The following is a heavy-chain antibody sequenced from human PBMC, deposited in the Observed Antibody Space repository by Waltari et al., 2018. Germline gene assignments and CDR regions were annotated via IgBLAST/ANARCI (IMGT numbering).Heavy chain of an antibody. Sequence: EVQLVESGGGLVQPGGSLRLSCAASGFTFSSYGMNWVRQAPGKGLAWVSYISSRSSTIYYADSVKGRFTISRDNAKRSLYLQMNSLRAEDTAVYYCASGSYSYGLGYWGQGTLVTVSS. CDR3: ASGSYSYGLGY. D-gene: IGHD5-18*01. CDR1: GFTFSSYG. CDR2: ISSRSSTI. V-gene: IGHV3-48*01. J-gene: IGHJ4*02.